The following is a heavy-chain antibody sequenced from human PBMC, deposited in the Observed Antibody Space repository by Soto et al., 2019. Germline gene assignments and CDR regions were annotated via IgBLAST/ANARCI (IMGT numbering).Heavy chain of an antibody. CDR1: GGSIHGHY. J-gene: IGHJ4*02. CDR3: AGELIMKNYFDT. Sequence: QVQLQQSGPELLNHSETLFLTCTVSGGSIHGHYWTWMRQFPGRGLEWIGYIHSSGSTNYNPSIKSQLTMALDPSTNIFSLWLISVTAADTAVYYCAGELIMKNYFDTWGQGSLFTAPS. D-gene: IGHD3-16*01. CDR2: IHSSGST. V-gene: IGHV4-59*11.